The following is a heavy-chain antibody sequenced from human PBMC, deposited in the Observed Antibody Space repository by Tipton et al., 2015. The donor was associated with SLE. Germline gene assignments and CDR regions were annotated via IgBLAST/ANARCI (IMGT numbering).Heavy chain of an antibody. CDR3: AREGNYYDSSGPIDYFDY. D-gene: IGHD3-22*01. CDR1: GGSFSGYY. Sequence: LRLSCAVYGGSFSGYYWSWIRQPPGKGLEWIGEINHSGSTNYNPSLKSRVTISVDTSKNQFSLKLSSVTAADTAVYYCAREGNYYDSSGPIDYFDYWGQGTLVTVSS. J-gene: IGHJ4*02. V-gene: IGHV4-34*01. CDR2: INHSGST.